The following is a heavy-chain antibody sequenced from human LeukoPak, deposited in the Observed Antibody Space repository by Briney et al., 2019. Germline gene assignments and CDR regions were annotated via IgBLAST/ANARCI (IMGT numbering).Heavy chain of an antibody. CDR3: ARPVSGSRGWYYNY. Sequence: PSETLSLTCAVYGGSFSGYYWSWIRQPPGKGLEWIGEINHSGSTNYNPSLKSRVNISVDTSKNQFALKLSYGTAADTAVYYCARPVSGSRGWYYNYWGQGNLVTVSS. CDR1: GGSFSGYY. CDR2: INHSGST. D-gene: IGHD6-19*01. V-gene: IGHV4-34*01. J-gene: IGHJ4*02.